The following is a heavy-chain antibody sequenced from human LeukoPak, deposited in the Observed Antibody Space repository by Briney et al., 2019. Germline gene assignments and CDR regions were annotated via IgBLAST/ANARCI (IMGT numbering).Heavy chain of an antibody. CDR3: ARGGVAKLGPLDL. CDR2: IYYSGST. Sequence: PSETLSLTCTVSGGSISSYYWSWTRQPPGKGLEWIGYIYYSGSTNYNPSLKSRVTISVDTSKNQFSLKLSSVTAADTAVYYCARGGVAKLGPLDLWGQGTLVTVSS. D-gene: IGHD7-27*01. V-gene: IGHV4-59*08. CDR1: GGSISSYY. J-gene: IGHJ5*02.